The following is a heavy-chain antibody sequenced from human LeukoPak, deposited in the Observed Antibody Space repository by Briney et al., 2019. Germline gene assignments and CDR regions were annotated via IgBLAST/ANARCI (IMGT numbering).Heavy chain of an antibody. CDR3: ARDKVPGDY. J-gene: IGHJ4*02. CDR2: IYYSGST. D-gene: IGHD1-1*01. V-gene: IGHV4-59*01. CDR1: GSGGSISNYY. Sequence: SETLSLTCTVSGSGGSISNYYWSWIRQPPGKGLEWIGYIYYSGSTNHNPSLKSRVTTSVDASKNQFSLKLSSVTAADTAVYYCARDKVPGDYWGRGTLVTVSS.